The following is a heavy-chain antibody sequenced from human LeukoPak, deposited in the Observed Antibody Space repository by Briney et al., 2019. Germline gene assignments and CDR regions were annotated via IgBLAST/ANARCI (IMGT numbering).Heavy chain of an antibody. CDR1: GYTFTSYD. V-gene: IGHV1-8*01. Sequence: GASVKVSCKASGYTFTSYDINWVRQATGQGLEWMGWMNPNSGNTGYAQKFQGRVTMTRNTSISTAYMELSSLRSEDTAVYYCARDMFAVHYRGRSGAFDIWGQGTMVTVSS. CDR2: MNPNSGNT. CDR3: ARDMFAVHYRGRSGAFDI. J-gene: IGHJ3*02. D-gene: IGHD3-10*02.